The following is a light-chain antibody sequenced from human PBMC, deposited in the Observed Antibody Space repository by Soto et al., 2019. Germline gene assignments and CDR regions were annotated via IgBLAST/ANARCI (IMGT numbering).Light chain of an antibody. Sequence: EMGLTQSPGTPSLSPGERATLSCRASQRVSSSYLAWYQQTPGQAPRLLIYAASSRATGILDRFSGSGSSTDFTLTISRLEPEAFAVDYCEQYGSSPSWTFGKGTKVEV. CDR3: EQYGSSPSWT. J-gene: IGKJ1*01. CDR1: QRVSSSY. CDR2: AAS. V-gene: IGKV3-20*01.